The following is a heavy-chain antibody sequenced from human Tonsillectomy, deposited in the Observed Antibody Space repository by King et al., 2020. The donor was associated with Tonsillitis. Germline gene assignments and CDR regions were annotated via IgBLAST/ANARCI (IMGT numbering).Heavy chain of an antibody. D-gene: IGHD2/OR15-2a*01. V-gene: IGHV4-31*03. CDR2: IYYSGNT. CDR1: GGSVSNGAYY. J-gene: IGHJ5*02. Sequence: QLQESGPGLVKPSQTLSLTCTVSGGSVSNGAYYWTWIRQHPGKGLEWIGYIYYSGNTYYNPSLKSRLTISIDTSKNQFSLKLSSVTAADTAVYYCARGYFRGGFDTWGQGTLVTVSS. CDR3: ARGYFRGGFDT.